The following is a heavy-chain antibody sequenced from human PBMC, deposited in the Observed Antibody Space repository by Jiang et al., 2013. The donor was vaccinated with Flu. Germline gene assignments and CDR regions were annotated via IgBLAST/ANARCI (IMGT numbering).Heavy chain of an antibody. V-gene: IGHV4-59*01. Sequence: GPGLVKPSETLSLTCTVSGGSISSYYWSWIRQPPGEGLEWIAYIYYSGSTNYNPSLKSRVTISVDTSKNQFSLKLSSVTAADTAVYYCARGFGDYFYGMDVWGQGTTVTVSS. CDR3: ARGFGDYFYGMDV. CDR1: GGSISSYY. D-gene: IGHD3-10*01. J-gene: IGHJ6*02. CDR2: IYYSGST.